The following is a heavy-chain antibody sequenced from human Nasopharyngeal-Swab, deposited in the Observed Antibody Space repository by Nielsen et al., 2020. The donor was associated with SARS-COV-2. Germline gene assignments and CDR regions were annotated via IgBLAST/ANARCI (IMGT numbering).Heavy chain of an antibody. CDR2: MNPNSGNT. D-gene: IGHD3-22*01. J-gene: IGHJ6*03. CDR3: ARGRKGGGIVVVIPYYYYYMGV. V-gene: IGHV1-8*01. Sequence: WVRQAPGQGLEWMGWMNPNSGNTGYAQKFQGRVTMTRNTSISTAYMELSSLRSEDTAVYYCARGRKGGGIVVVIPYYYYYMGVWGKGTTVTVSS.